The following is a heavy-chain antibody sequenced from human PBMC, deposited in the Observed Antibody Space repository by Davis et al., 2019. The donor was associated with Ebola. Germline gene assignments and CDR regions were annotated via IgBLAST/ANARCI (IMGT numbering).Heavy chain of an antibody. V-gene: IGHV3-74*01. D-gene: IGHD6-19*01. J-gene: IGHJ3*02. Sequence: GESLKISCAASGFTFGSYWMHWVRHVPGKGLVWVAYINSAGTKTTYADSVKGRFTISRDNAKNTLYLQMNNLRDDDTAFYYCAREGANTGWHDPYDIWGQGTMVTVSA. CDR2: INSAGTKT. CDR3: AREGANTGWHDPYDI. CDR1: GFTFGSYW.